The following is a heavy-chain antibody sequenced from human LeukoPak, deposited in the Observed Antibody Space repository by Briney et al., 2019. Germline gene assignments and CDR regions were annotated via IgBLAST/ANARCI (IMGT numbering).Heavy chain of an antibody. CDR1: GYTFSSYG. CDR2: ISAYNGNT. J-gene: IGHJ5*02. CDR3: ARDVSGEWESLSGWWFDP. D-gene: IGHD1-26*01. Sequence: GASVKVSCKASGYTFSSYGVSWVRQAPGQGLEWMAWISAYNGNTNYAQNLQGRFTMTTDTSTSTAYMELRSLRSDDTAFYYCARDVSGEWESLSGWWFDPWGQGTLVTVSS. V-gene: IGHV1-18*01.